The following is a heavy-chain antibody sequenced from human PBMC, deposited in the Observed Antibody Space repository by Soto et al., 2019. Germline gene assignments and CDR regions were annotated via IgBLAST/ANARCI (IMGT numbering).Heavy chain of an antibody. CDR2: INHSGST. V-gene: IGHV4-34*01. J-gene: IGHJ4*02. CDR1: GGSFSGYY. CDR3: ARDWVREIDY. Sequence: ETLSLTCAVYGGSFSGYYWSWIRQPPGKGLEWIGEINHSGSTNYNPSLKSRVTISVDTSKNQFSLKLSSVTAADTAVYYCARDWVREIDYWGQGTLVTVS. D-gene: IGHD3-9*01.